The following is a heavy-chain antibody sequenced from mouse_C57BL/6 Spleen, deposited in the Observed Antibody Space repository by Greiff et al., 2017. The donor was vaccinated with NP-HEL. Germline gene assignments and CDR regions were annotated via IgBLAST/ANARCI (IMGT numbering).Heavy chain of an antibody. V-gene: IGHV1-81*01. D-gene: IGHD2-5*01. CDR3: ARGYSNGSYAMDY. CDR2: IYPRSGNT. Sequence: QVQLQQSGAELARPGASVKLSCTASGSTFTRYGISWVPPRTGQGLEWIGEIYPRSGNTYYNEKFKGKSTLTADKSSSTAYMELRSLTSDDSAVYFCARGYSNGSYAMDYWGQGTSVTVAS. J-gene: IGHJ4*01. CDR1: GSTFTRYG.